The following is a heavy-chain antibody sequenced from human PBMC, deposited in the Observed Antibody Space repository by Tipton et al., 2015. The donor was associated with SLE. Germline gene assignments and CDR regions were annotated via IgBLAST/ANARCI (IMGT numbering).Heavy chain of an antibody. V-gene: IGHV4-30-2*01. CDR1: GGSIGSGGYS. Sequence: TLSLTCAVSGGSIGSGGYSWNWIRQPPGKGLEWIGYVYHSGSAYYNPSLKSRVTISVDTSKNQFSLKLSSVTAADTAVCYCARAGGGDSNWFDPWGQGTLVTVSS. D-gene: IGHD2-21*01. J-gene: IGHJ5*02. CDR2: VYHSGSA. CDR3: ARAGGGDSNWFDP.